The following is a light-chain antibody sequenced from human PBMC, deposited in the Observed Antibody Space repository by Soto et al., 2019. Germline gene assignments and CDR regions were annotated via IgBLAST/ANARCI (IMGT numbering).Light chain of an antibody. J-gene: IGLJ3*02. V-gene: IGLV2-11*01. CDR1: SSDVGGYNY. CDR2: DVS. CDR3: CSYAGSYTR. Sequence: QSVLTQPRSVSGSPGQSVTISCTGTSSDVGGYNYVSWYQQPPGKAPKLMIYDVSKRPSGVPDRFSGSKSGNTASLTISGLQAEDEADYYCCSYAGSYTRFGGGTKLTVL.